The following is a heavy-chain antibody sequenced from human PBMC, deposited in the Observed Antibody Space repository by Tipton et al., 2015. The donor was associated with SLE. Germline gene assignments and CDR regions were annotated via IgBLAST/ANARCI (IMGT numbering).Heavy chain of an antibody. CDR1: GFTFSSYA. CDR3: ARKGGTYYFDY. D-gene: IGHD3-16*01. J-gene: IGHJ4*02. CDR2: ISGSGGST. V-gene: IGHV3-23*01. Sequence: SLRLSCAASGFTFSSYAMSWVRQAPGKGLEWVSAISGSGGSTYYADSVKGRFTISRDNAKNSLYLQMNSLRAEDTAVYYCARKGGTYYFDYWGQGTLVTASS.